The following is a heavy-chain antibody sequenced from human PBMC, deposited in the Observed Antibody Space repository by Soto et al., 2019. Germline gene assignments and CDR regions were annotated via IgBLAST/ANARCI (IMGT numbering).Heavy chain of an antibody. CDR2: INHSGST. Sequence: PSETLSLTCAVYGGPFSGYYWSWIRQPPGKGLEWIGEINHSGSTNYNPSLKSRVTISVDTSKNQFSLKLSSVTAADTAVYYCARGSHLAITMVRGVREARFDYWGQGTLVTVSS. J-gene: IGHJ4*02. CDR3: ARGSHLAITMVRGVREARFDY. V-gene: IGHV4-34*01. CDR1: GGPFSGYY. D-gene: IGHD3-10*01.